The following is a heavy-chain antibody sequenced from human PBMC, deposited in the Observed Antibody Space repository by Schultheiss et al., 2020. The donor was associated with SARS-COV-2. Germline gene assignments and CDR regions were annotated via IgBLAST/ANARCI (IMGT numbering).Heavy chain of an antibody. CDR3: AKTFPKHDYGDYFDY. Sequence: GGSLRLSCAASGFTFSSYWMHWVRQAPGKGLEWVAVMSYDGSKKYYANSVKGRFAISRDSSKNTLYLQMNSLRAEDTAVYYCAKTFPKHDYGDYFDYWGQGTQVTVSS. CDR2: MSYDGSKK. J-gene: IGHJ4*02. CDR1: GFTFSSYW. D-gene: IGHD4-17*01. V-gene: IGHV3-30*18.